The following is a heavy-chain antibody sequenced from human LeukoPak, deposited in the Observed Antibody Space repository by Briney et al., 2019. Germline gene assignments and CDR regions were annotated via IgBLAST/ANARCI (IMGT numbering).Heavy chain of an antibody. Sequence: SETLSLTCTVSGASISSYYWSWIRQPPGKGLEWIGYIYYSGSTNYNPSLKSRVTISVDTSKNQFSLKLSSVTAADTAVYYCAREGLYGSGSSYYFDYWGQGTLVTVSS. J-gene: IGHJ4*02. D-gene: IGHD3-10*01. CDR2: IYYSGST. CDR3: AREGLYGSGSSYYFDY. V-gene: IGHV4-59*12. CDR1: GASISSYY.